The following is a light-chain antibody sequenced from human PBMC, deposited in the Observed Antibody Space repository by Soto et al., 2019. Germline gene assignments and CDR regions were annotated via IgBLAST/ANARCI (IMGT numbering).Light chain of an antibody. Sequence: EIVMTQSPATLSVSPGERATLSCRASQSVSSNLAWYQQKPGQTPKLLIYVASTRATGIPARFSGSGSGTEFPLTISSRQSEDFAVYYCQQYNVWPLTFGGGTKVEFK. CDR1: QSVSSN. CDR3: QQYNVWPLT. V-gene: IGKV3-15*01. J-gene: IGKJ4*01. CDR2: VAS.